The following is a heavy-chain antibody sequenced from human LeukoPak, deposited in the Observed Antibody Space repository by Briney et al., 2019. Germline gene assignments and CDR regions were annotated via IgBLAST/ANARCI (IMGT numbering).Heavy chain of an antibody. CDR1: GGSFSGYY. CDR3: ARRQPGIAAAGTFDY. V-gene: IGHV4-34*01. CDR2: INHSGST. D-gene: IGHD6-13*01. Sequence: SETLSLTCAVYGGSFSGYYWSWIRQPPGKGLEWIGEINHSGSTHYNPSLKSRVTISVDTSKNQFSLKLSSVTAADTAVYYCARRQPGIAAAGTFDYWGQGTLVTVSS. J-gene: IGHJ4*02.